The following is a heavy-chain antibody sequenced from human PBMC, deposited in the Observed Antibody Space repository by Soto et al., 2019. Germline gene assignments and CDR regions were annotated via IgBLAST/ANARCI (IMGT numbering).Heavy chain of an antibody. CDR2: VIPLSGTT. CDR1: GGIFSRYS. CDR3: ARGFLSDYCGFSVAYGIDD. D-gene: IGHD3-10*01. J-gene: IGHJ4*02. V-gene: IGHV1-69*12. Sequence: QVLLVQSGAEVRKSGSSVKVSCKASGGIFSRYSIIWVRQAPGQGLEWMGGVIPLSGTTNYAQSFQDRVTITADQSTGTAYMELNSLTSEDTAMYYCARGFLSDYCGFSVAYGIDDWGQGTLVTVSS.